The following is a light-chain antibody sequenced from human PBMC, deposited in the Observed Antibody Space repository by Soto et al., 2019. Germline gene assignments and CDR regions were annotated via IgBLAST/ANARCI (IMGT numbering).Light chain of an antibody. CDR3: QQHNSFSIT. CDR2: KAS. V-gene: IGKV1-17*01. J-gene: IGKJ5*01. CDR1: QGIRND. Sequence: DIQMTQSPSSLSASVGDRVTITCRASQGIRNDLGWYQQKPGKAPKXLIYKASSLESGVPSRFSGSGSGTELTLTINSLQADDGETYDGQQHNSFSITFGQGTRLEIK.